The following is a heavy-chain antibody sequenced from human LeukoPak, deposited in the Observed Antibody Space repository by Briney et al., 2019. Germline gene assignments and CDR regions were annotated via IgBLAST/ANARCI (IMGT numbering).Heavy chain of an antibody. J-gene: IGHJ6*03. CDR2: ISYDGSNK. V-gene: IGHV3-30*18. CDR1: GFTFSSYG. Sequence: PGGSLRLSCAASGFTFSSYGMHWVRQAPGKGLEWVAVISYDGSNKYYADSVKGRFTISIDNSKNTLYLQMNSLRAEDTAVYYCAKDKTYYYYMDVWGKGTTVTISS. CDR3: AKDKTYYYYMDV.